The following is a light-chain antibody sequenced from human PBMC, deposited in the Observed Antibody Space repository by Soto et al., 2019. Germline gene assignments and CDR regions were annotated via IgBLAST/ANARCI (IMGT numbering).Light chain of an antibody. V-gene: IGKV3-11*01. J-gene: IGKJ4*01. CDR1: QSVNSN. CDR2: DAS. CDR3: QQRSNWPA. Sequence: EIALTQSPATLSLSPGESATLSCRASQSVNSNLAWYQQKPGQAPRLLIYDASRRATGIPARFSGTGSGTDFTLTISSLEPEDVAVYYCQQRSNWPAFGGGTKVEIK.